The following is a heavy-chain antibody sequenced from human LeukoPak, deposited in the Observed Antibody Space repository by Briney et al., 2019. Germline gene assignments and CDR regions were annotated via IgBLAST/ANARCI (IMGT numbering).Heavy chain of an antibody. CDR3: TRDSRVVVAGDYFDY. Sequence: SGGSLRLSCAASGFTFRSYAMHWVRQAPGKGLDWVAIISYDGTNKYYADPVKGRFTISRDNSKNTLYLQMNSLRPEDTAVYYCTRDSRVVVAGDYFDYWGQGTLVTVSS. CDR1: GFTFRSYA. CDR2: ISYDGTNK. J-gene: IGHJ4*02. D-gene: IGHD6-19*01. V-gene: IGHV3-30*04.